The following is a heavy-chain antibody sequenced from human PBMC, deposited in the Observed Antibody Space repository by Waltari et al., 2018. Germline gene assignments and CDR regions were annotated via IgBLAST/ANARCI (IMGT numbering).Heavy chain of an antibody. V-gene: IGHV3-30*01. CDR2: MSYDGFSK. CDR3: GREGGTSGYSGYLDT. D-gene: IGHD2-15*01. Sequence: QVQLVESGGGVVQPGRSLRLSCAAPAFTYRTSIIHWVRQAPGKGLEWVAAMSYDGFSKYYADSGKGRFPIGRDDSQNTVYLQANSLTTEDTAVYYCGREGGTSGYSGYLDTWGQGTLVTVSS. J-gene: IGHJ4*02. CDR1: AFTYRTSI.